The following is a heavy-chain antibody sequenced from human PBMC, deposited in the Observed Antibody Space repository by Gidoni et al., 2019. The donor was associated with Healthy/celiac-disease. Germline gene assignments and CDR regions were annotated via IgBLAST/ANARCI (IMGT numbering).Heavy chain of an antibody. V-gene: IGHV4-59*08. CDR2: IYYSGST. CDR1: GGSISSYY. J-gene: IGHJ4*02. Sequence: QLQLQESGPGLVKPSETLSLTCTVPGGSISSYYWSWIRQPPGKGLEWIGYIYYSGSTNYNPSLKSRVTISVDTSKNQFSLKLSSVTAADTAVYYCARLGTVVTPPGYWGQGTLVTVSS. D-gene: IGHD2-15*01. CDR3: ARLGTVVTPPGY.